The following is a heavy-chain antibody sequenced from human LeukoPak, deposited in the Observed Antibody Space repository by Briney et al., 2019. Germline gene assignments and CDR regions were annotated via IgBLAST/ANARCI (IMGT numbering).Heavy chain of an antibody. CDR2: TYYRSKWYH. D-gene: IGHD2-21*02. V-gene: IGHV6-1*01. Sequence: SQTLSLTCAISGDGVSTNSAAWNWIRQSPSRGLEWLGRTYYRSKWYHDCAPSVQSRITINPDTSKNQFSLHLNSVTPEDTAVYYCTRGNRDFDSWGQGTLVTVSS. CDR3: TRGNRDFDS. CDR1: GDGVSTNSAA. J-gene: IGHJ5*01.